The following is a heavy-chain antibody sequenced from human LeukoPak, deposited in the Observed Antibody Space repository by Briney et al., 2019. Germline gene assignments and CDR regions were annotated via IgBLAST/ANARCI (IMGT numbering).Heavy chain of an antibody. CDR3: ARQYGSGSSVRFHMDV. V-gene: IGHV4-39*01. D-gene: IGHD3-10*01. Sequence: GSLRLSCAASGFTFSSYSMNWVRQPPGKGLEWIGSIYYSGSTYYNPSLKSRVTISVDTSKNQFSLKLSSVTAADTAVYYCARQYGSGSSVRFHMDVWGKGTTVTISS. CDR1: GFTFSSYSMN. CDR2: IYYSGST. J-gene: IGHJ6*03.